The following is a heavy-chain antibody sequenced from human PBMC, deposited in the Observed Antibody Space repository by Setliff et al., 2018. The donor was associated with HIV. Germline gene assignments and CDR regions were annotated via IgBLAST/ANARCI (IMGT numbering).Heavy chain of an antibody. Sequence: SGPTLVNPTQTLTLTCTFSGFSLTTSGVGVGGIRQPPGKALEWLAVIHWNDANHYSPSLKTRLSITKDTSKNQMVLTMTNMDPVDTATYYCVHRVVWGGLDVWGQGTTVTVSS. V-gene: IGHV2-5*01. J-gene: IGHJ6*02. CDR2: IHWNDAN. CDR3: VHRVVWGGLDV. D-gene: IGHD2-8*02. CDR1: GFSLTTSGVG.